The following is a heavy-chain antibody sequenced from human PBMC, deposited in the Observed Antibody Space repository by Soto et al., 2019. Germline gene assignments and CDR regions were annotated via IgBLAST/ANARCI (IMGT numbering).Heavy chain of an antibody. CDR1: GGSISSGDYY. CDR3: ASAGVATIYPGNNWLET. CDR2: IYYSGST. J-gene: IGHJ5*02. V-gene: IGHV4-30-4*01. Sequence: SETLSLTCTVSGGSISSGDYYWSWIRQPPGKGLEWIGYIYYSGSTYYNPSLKSRVTLSVDTSKNQFSLNLSSVTAADTAMYYCASAGVATIYPGNNWLETWGQETLVTVSS. D-gene: IGHD5-12*01.